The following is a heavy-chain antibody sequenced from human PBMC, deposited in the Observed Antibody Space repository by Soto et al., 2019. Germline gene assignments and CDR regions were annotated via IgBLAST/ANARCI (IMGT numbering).Heavy chain of an antibody. CDR3: VTFQGSGPFDF. J-gene: IGHJ4*02. Sequence: LSLTCSVSGGSVSSGTSYWSWIRQPPGKGLEWLGYIHYTGRTDYNPSLKSRLTMSVDTSKNQFSLRLNSVTAADTAVYYCVTFQGSGPFDFWGPGILVTV. V-gene: IGHV4-61*01. D-gene: IGHD2-21*01. CDR1: GGSVSSGTSY. CDR2: IHYTGRT.